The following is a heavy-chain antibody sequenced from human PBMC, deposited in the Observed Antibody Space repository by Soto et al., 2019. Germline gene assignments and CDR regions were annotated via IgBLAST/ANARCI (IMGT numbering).Heavy chain of an antibody. CDR2: MSTHTGSD. V-gene: IGHV1-18*01. J-gene: IGHJ4*02. Sequence: QVPLVQSGAEVKKPGASVRVFCKASGYTFNTYGINWVRQAPGQGLEWMGWMSTHTGSDTYAQRFQGRVTLTTDTSTNTVYMELRSLRSDDTAVYYCARGVADWNIGDSETFFDFWGQGTPVTVSS. CDR3: ARGVADWNIGDSETFFDF. CDR1: GYTFNTYG. D-gene: IGHD3-10*01.